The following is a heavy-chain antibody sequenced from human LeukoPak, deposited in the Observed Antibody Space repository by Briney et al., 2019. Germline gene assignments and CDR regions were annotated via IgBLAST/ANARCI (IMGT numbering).Heavy chain of an antibody. V-gene: IGHV3-30*19. D-gene: IGHD3-10*01. CDR1: GFTFSSYG. Sequence: PGGSLRLSCAASGFTFSSYGMHWVRQAPGKGLEWVAVISSDGTNKDYADPVKGRFSISRDNSKNTLYLQMNRLRADDTAVYYCARDRSQEFDPWGQGTLVTVSS. CDR3: ARDRSQEFDP. J-gene: IGHJ5*02. CDR2: ISSDGTNK.